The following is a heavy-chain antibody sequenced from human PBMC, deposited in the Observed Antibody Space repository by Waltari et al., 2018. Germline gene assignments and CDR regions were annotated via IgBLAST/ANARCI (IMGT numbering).Heavy chain of an antibody. CDR2: INHSGST. J-gene: IGHJ5*02. V-gene: IGHV4-34*01. CDR3: ARASLYDYVWGSYRTNWFDP. Sequence: QVQLQQWGAGLLQPSETLSLTCAVYGGSFSGYYWSWIGKPPGKGREWIGEINHSGSTNYNPSLKSRVTISVDTSKNQFSLKLSSVTAADTAVYYCARASLYDYVWGSYRTNWFDPLGQGTLVTVSS. CDR1: GGSFSGYY. D-gene: IGHD3-16*02.